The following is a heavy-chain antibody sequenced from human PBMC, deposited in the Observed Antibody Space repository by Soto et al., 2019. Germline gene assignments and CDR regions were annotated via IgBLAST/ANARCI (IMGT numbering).Heavy chain of an antibody. CDR3: ARDRGYSVSRFQH. CDR1: GFTFSSYS. CDR2: ISSGGSDM. V-gene: IGHV3-21*01. D-gene: IGHD5-12*01. Sequence: EVQLVESGGGLVKPGGSLRLSCGASGFTFSSYSMNWVRQAPGKGLEWVSSISSGGSDMAYADSVKGRFIIFRDNAKNSVYLQMTSLRAEDTAVDYCARDRGYSVSRFQHWGQGTLVTVSS. J-gene: IGHJ1*01.